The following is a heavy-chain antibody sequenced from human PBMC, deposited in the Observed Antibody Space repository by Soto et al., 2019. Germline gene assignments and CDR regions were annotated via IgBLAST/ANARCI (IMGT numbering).Heavy chain of an antibody. CDR1: GYTFTSYD. V-gene: IGHV1-8*01. J-gene: IGHJ4*02. D-gene: IGHD6-13*01. CDR3: AREHSSRWRFDY. Sequence: QVQLVQSGAEVKKPGASVKVSCKASGYTFTSYDLNWVRQATGQGLEWMGWMNPNSGNTGYAQKFQGRDTMTRNTSLSTAYMELSSLRSEDTAVYYWAREHSSRWRFDYWGQGTLVTVSS. CDR2: MNPNSGNT.